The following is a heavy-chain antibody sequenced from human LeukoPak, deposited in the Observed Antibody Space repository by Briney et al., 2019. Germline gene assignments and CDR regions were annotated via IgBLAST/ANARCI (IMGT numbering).Heavy chain of an antibody. Sequence: SVKVSCKASGGTFSSYAISWVRQAPGQGLEWMGGIIPIFGTANYAQKFQGRVTITADESTSTAYMEVSSLRSEDTAVYYCARGVLRYFDWLRGNAFDIWGQGTMVTASS. CDR2: IIPIFGTA. V-gene: IGHV1-69*13. CDR1: GGTFSSYA. D-gene: IGHD3-9*01. J-gene: IGHJ3*02. CDR3: ARGVLRYFDWLRGNAFDI.